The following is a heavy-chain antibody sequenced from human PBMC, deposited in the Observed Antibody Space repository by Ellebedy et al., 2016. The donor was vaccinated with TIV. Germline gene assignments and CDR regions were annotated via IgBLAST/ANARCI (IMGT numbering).Heavy chain of an antibody. V-gene: IGHV1-46*01. D-gene: IGHD4-23*01. CDR1: GYPFTNQF. CDR2: IHPGAGST. J-gene: IGHJ6*03. CDR3: ARDSATVLTSRDYFYYYMDV. Sequence: ASVKVSCKASGYPFTNQFIHWLRQAPGQGLEWMGIIHPGAGSTTYSQKFQGRLTMTRDTSTSTAYMEVKSLRSEDTAVYYCARDSATVLTSRDYFYYYMDVWGKGTTVTVSS.